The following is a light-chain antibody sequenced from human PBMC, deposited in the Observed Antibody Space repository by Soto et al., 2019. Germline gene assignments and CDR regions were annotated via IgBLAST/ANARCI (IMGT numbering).Light chain of an antibody. CDR2: DDS. J-gene: IGLJ2*01. Sequence: SYELTQPHSVSVAPGQTASITCGGNVIGSISVHWYQQKPGQAPVLVVFDDSDRPSGIPERFSGSNSRNTATLTISRVEAGDEADYYCQVLDSSSDHVIFGGGNKLTVL. V-gene: IGLV3-21*02. CDR1: VIGSIS. CDR3: QVLDSSSDHVI.